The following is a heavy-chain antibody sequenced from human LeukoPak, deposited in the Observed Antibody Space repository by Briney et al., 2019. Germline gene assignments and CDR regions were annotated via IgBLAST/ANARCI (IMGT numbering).Heavy chain of an antibody. V-gene: IGHV1-46*01. CDR3: ARDRAYCTSTTCYRDNWFDP. D-gene: IGHD2-2*02. CDR2: INLNDGGT. J-gene: IGHJ5*02. CDR1: GYTFTSYA. Sequence: ASVKVSCKASGYTFTSYAMNWVRQAPGQGLEWMGMINLNDGGTTYAQKFQGRVTMTRDTSTSTVYMELSSLRSEDTALYYCARDRAYCTSTTCYRDNWFDPWGQGTLVTVSS.